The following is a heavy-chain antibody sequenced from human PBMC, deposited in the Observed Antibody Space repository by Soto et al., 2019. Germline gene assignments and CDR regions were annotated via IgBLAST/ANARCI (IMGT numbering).Heavy chain of an antibody. CDR3: ANSRVSMVRGLIIIPNY. Sequence: EVQLLESGGGLVQPGGSLRLSCAASGFPFTGYAMSWVRQAPGKGLEWVSAISGHGDATFYADSVKGLFTISRDNSKNTLYLHMNSLRAEDTALYYCANSRVSMVRGLIIIPNYWGQGTLVTVSS. J-gene: IGHJ4*02. CDR2: ISGHGDAT. V-gene: IGHV3-23*01. CDR1: GFPFTGYA. D-gene: IGHD3-10*01.